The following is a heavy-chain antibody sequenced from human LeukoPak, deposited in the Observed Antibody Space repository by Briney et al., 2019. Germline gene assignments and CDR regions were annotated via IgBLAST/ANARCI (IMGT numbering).Heavy chain of an antibody. CDR2: ISGSGGST. CDR3: ARDHYDFWSGYSGVNWFDP. Sequence: GGSLRLSCAASGFTFSSYAMSWVRQAPGKGLEWVSAISGSGGSTYYADSVKGRFTISRDNSKNTLYLQMNSLRAEDTAVYYCARDHYDFWSGYSGVNWFDPWGQAILVTVSS. D-gene: IGHD3-3*01. CDR1: GFTFSSYA. V-gene: IGHV3-23*01. J-gene: IGHJ5*02.